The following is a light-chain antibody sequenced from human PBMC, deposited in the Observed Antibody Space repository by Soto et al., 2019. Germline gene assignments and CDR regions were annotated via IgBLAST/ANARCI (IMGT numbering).Light chain of an antibody. CDR2: GAS. CDR1: QSLRSN. J-gene: IGKJ4*01. V-gene: IGKV3-20*01. Sequence: QAPGTISVAPREGGTVTCRASQSLRSNLAGYQQNPGQAPRFRIYGASRRATVIPDRFSGSGSGADFTLIISRFEPADFAVFWCHHWGNSPTFSRGTKVDIK. CDR3: HHWGNSPT.